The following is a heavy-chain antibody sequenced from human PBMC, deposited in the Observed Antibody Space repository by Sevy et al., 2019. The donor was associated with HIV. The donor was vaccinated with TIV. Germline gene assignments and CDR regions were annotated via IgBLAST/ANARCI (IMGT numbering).Heavy chain of an antibody. J-gene: IGHJ2*01. CDR1: GFTFSSHD. CDR2: IGTVGDT. Sequence: GGSLRLSCAASGFTFSSHDVHWVRQATGKGLEWISSIGTVGDTYYIGSVKGRFTISREDAKKSFYLQMNSLRDDDTAVYYCARGQRLAPPWGFDLWGRGTLVTVSS. CDR3: ARGQRLAPPWGFDL. V-gene: IGHV3-13*01. D-gene: IGHD6-25*01.